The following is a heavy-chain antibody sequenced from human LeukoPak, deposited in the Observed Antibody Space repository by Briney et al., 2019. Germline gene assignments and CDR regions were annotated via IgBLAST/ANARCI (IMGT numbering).Heavy chain of an antibody. Sequence: GSLRLSCAASGFTFSSYSMNWVRQAPGKGLEWVSSISSSSSYIYYADSVKGRFTISRDNAKNSLYLQMNSLRAEDTAVYYCARDRGDSSGWYFAFDIWGQGTMVTVSS. J-gene: IGHJ3*02. CDR2: ISSSSSYI. CDR3: ARDRGDSSGWYFAFDI. D-gene: IGHD6-19*01. V-gene: IGHV3-21*01. CDR1: GFTFSSYS.